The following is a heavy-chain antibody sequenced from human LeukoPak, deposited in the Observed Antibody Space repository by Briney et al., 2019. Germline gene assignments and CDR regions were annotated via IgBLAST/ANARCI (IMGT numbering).Heavy chain of an antibody. J-gene: IGHJ3*02. CDR2: IGTSSTTI. CDR3: AKDGSLPAALDAFDI. CDR1: GFTFSSYT. Sequence: PGGSLRLSCAASGFTFSSYTMNWVRQPPGKGLEWVSNIGTSSTTIYYADSVKGRFTISRDNSKNTLYLQMNSLRAEDTAVYYCAKDGSLPAALDAFDIWGQGTMVTVSS. V-gene: IGHV3-48*01. D-gene: IGHD2-2*01.